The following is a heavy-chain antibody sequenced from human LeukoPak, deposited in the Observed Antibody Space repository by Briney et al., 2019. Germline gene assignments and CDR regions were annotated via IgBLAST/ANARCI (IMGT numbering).Heavy chain of an antibody. CDR2: THTSGTT. V-gene: IGHV4-4*07. CDR1: GGSISSYY. D-gene: IGHD6-19*01. J-gene: IGHJ4*02. CDR3: ARETEVPGGRSWDF. Sequence: SETLSLTCTVSGGSISSYYWTWIRHPAGKGLEWIASTHTSGTTNHNPSLKSRVTMSVDTSNNHFSLKLSSVTAADTAVYYCARETEVPGGRSWDFWGQGTLVTVSS.